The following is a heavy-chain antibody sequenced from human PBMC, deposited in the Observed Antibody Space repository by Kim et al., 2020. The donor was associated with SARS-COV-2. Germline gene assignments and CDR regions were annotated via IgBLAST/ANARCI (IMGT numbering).Heavy chain of an antibody. Sequence: ASVKVSCKASGYTFTSYAMNWVRQATGQGLEWMGWINTNTGNPTYAQGFTGRFVFSLDTSVSTAYLQISSLKAEDTAVYYCARLSSYDFWSGYYSWGQGTLVTVSS. CDR1: GYTFTSYA. D-gene: IGHD3-3*01. CDR3: ARLSSYDFWSGYYS. CDR2: INTNTGNP. V-gene: IGHV7-4-1*02. J-gene: IGHJ4*02.